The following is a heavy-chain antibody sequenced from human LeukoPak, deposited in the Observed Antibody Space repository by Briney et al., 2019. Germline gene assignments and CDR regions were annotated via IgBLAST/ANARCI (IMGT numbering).Heavy chain of an antibody. CDR3: AGPSSGDAFDI. CDR2: IYTSGST. D-gene: IGHD6-25*01. Sequence: SETLSLTCTVSGGSISSYYWSWIRQPPGKGLEWIGYIYTSGSTNYNPSLKSRVTISVDTSKNQFSLKLSSVTAADTAVYYCAGPSSGDAFDIWGQGTMVTVSS. V-gene: IGHV4-4*09. CDR1: GGSISSYY. J-gene: IGHJ3*02.